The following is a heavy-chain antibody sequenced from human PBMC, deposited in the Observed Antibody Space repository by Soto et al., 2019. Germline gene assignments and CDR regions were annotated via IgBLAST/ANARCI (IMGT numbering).Heavy chain of an antibody. CDR2: LIVILGTT. CDR1: GFTFRSYA. V-gene: IGHV1-69*01. CDR3: ASGYYDSSGYSIDY. J-gene: IGHJ4*02. Sequence: QVQLMESGGGVVQPGGSLRLSCAASGFTFRSYAIHWVRQAPGQGLEWMGGLIVILGTTNYAQKFKGRVTFTADESTSTAYMEVSSLESEDTAIYYCASGYYDSSGYSIDYWGQGTQVTVSS. D-gene: IGHD3-22*01.